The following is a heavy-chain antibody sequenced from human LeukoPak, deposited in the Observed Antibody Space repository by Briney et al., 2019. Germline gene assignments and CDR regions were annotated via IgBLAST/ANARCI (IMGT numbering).Heavy chain of an antibody. Sequence: ASVTVSCKASGYTFTSYDINWVRQATGQGLEWMGWMNPNSGNTGYAQKFQGRVTMTRNTSISTAYMELSSLRSEDTAVYYCARGLRSRYYDFWSGYYTTGVVDYWGQGTLVTVSS. CDR1: GYTFTSYD. J-gene: IGHJ4*02. V-gene: IGHV1-8*01. CDR3: ARGLRSRYYDFWSGYYTTGVVDY. CDR2: MNPNSGNT. D-gene: IGHD3-3*01.